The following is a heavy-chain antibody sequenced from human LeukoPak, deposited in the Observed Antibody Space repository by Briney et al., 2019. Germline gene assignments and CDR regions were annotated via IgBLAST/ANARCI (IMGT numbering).Heavy chain of an antibody. CDR3: AELGITMIGGV. Sequence: GGSLRLSCAASGFTFSSYEMSWVRQAPGKGLEWVSGINWNGGSTVYADSVKGRFTISRDNSKNTLYLQMNSLRAEDTAVYYCAELGITMIGGVWGKGTTVTISS. J-gene: IGHJ6*04. CDR2: INWNGGST. CDR1: GFTFSSYE. D-gene: IGHD3-10*02. V-gene: IGHV3-20*04.